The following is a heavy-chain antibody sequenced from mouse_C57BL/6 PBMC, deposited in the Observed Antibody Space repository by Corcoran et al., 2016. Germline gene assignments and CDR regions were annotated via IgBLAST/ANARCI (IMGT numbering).Heavy chain of an antibody. CDR2: INPNNGGT. D-gene: IGHD2-5*01. CDR1: GYTFTDYY. Sequence: EVQLQQSGPELVKPGASVKISCKASGYTFTDYYMNWVKQSHGKSLEWIGDINPNNGGTSNNQKFKGKATLNVDKSSSTAYMELRSLTSDDSAVYYCAASYYSNYEGGAMDYWGQGTSVTVSS. J-gene: IGHJ4*01. CDR3: AASYYSNYEGGAMDY. V-gene: IGHV1-26*01.